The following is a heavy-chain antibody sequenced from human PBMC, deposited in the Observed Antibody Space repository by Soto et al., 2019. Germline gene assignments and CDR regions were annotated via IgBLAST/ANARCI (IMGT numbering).Heavy chain of an antibody. D-gene: IGHD4-17*01. V-gene: IGHV4-39*01. J-gene: IGHJ4*02. Sequence: SETLSLTCTVSGGSISSSSYYWGWIRQPPGKGLEWIGSIYYSGSTYYNPSLKSRVTISVDTSKNQFSLKLSSVTAADTAVYYSARKEVGQAYSGDGEYTNPPYFDYWRQGHLVTVSS. CDR2: IYYSGST. CDR1: GGSISSSSYY. CDR3: ARKEVGQAYSGDGEYTNPPYFDY.